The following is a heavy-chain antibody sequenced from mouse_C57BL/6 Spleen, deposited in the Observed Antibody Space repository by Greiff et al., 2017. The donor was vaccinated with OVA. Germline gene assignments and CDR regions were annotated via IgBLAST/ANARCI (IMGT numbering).Heavy chain of an antibody. Sequence: VKLQQPGAELVKPGASVKLSCKASGYTFTSYWMQWVKQRPGQGLEWIGEIDPSDSYTNYNQKFKGKATLTVDTSSSTAYMQLSSLTSEDSAVYYCARDYGFDYWGQGTTLTVSS. CDR3: ARDYGFDY. CDR1: GYTFTSYW. D-gene: IGHD1-1*01. CDR2: IDPSDSYT. V-gene: IGHV1-50*01. J-gene: IGHJ2*01.